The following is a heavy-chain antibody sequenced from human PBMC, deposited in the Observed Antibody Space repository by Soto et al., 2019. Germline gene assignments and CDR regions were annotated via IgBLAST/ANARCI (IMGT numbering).Heavy chain of an antibody. Sequence: GESLKISCKGSGYSFTSYWIGWVRQMPGKGLEWMGIIYPGDSDTRYSPSFQGQVTISADKSISTAYLQWSSLKASDTAMYYCARPQNSRYYYDSSGYYLDAFDIWGQGTMVTVSS. CDR2: IYPGDSDT. D-gene: IGHD3-22*01. CDR3: ARPQNSRYYYDSSGYYLDAFDI. J-gene: IGHJ3*02. CDR1: GYSFTSYW. V-gene: IGHV5-51*01.